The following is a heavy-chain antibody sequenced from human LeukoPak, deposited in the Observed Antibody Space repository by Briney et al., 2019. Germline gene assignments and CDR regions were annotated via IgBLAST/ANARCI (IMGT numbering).Heavy chain of an antibody. Sequence: GGSVRLACPASAFSFSNYAVSWARQAPGKGLEWVTSINTRGGSTYYADNVKGRFTISRDNSKKTLYLQIDSLRAEEQAIYYCARGFSYSTDAIDIWGQGTMVTVSS. CDR3: ARGFSYSTDAIDI. V-gene: IGHV3-23*01. D-gene: IGHD2-15*01. CDR1: AFSFSNYA. CDR2: INTRGGST. J-gene: IGHJ3*02.